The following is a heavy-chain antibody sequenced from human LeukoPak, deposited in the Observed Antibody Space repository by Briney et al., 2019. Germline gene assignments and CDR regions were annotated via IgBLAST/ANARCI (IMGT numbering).Heavy chain of an antibody. CDR2: ISGSGTTI. CDR3: ARNSGGSGSPMDV. J-gene: IGHJ6*03. V-gene: IGHV3-11*01. Sequence: GGSLRLSCAASGFTFSDYYMSWIRQAPGKGLEGVSYISGSGTTIYYADSVKGRFTLSRDNAKNSLYLQMNSLRAEDTAMYYCARNSGGSGSPMDVWGKGTTVTVSS. CDR1: GFTFSDYY. D-gene: IGHD3-10*01.